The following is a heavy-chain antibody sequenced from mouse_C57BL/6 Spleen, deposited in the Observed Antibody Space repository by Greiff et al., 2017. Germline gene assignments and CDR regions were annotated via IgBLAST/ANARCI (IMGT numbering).Heavy chain of an antibody. V-gene: IGHV5-17*01. Sequence: EVQLVESGGGLVKPGGSLKLSCAASGFTFSDYGMHWVRQAPEKGLEWVAYISSGRSTIYYADTVKGRFTISRGNAKNTLILQMTSLRSEDPAVYYCARCHDYDEGDAMDYWGQGTSVTVSS. CDR3: ARCHDYDEGDAMDY. J-gene: IGHJ4*01. CDR2: ISSGRSTI. D-gene: IGHD2-4*01. CDR1: GFTFSDYG.